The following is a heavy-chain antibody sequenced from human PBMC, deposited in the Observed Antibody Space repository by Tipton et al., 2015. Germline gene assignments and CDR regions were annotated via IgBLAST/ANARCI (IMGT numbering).Heavy chain of an antibody. D-gene: IGHD4-23*01. CDR3: ARARGRHGGLFDS. CDR1: GGSISSSSYY. J-gene: IGHJ4*02. V-gene: IGHV4-39*07. Sequence: TLSLTCTVSGGSISSSSYYWAWIRQPPGKGLEWIGSISHSGNTYYNPSLKSRVTISVDTSKTQFSLKMSSVTASDTAVYYCARARGRHGGLFDSWGQGTLVTVSS. CDR2: ISHSGNT.